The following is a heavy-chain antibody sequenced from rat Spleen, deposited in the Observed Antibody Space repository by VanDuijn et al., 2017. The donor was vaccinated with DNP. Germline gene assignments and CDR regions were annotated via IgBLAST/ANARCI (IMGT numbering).Heavy chain of an antibody. D-gene: IGHD1-4*01. J-gene: IGHJ2*01. CDR2: ISNTGDNT. Sequence: EVQLVESGGGLVQPGRSLKLSCVASGFTFNNYWMTWIRQAPGKGLEWVASISNTGDNTYYRDSVKGRFTISRDNAKSTLYLQMNSLRSEDTATYYCAGRPPPTRGPFDYWGQGVTVTVSS. CDR3: AGRPPPTRGPFDY. CDR1: GFTFNNYW. V-gene: IGHV5-31*01.